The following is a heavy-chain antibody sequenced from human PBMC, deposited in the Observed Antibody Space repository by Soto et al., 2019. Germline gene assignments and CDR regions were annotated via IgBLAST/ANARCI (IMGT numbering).Heavy chain of an antibody. J-gene: IGHJ6*03. Sequence: PSETLSLTCTVSGGSISSYYWSWIRQPPGKGLEWIGYIYYSGSTNYNPSLKSRVTISVDTSKNQFSLKLSSVTAADTAVYYCARVGYDILTGFSYYYYMDVWGKGTTVTVSS. CDR1: GGSISSYY. CDR3: ARVGYDILTGFSYYYYMDV. V-gene: IGHV4-59*01. D-gene: IGHD3-9*01. CDR2: IYYSGST.